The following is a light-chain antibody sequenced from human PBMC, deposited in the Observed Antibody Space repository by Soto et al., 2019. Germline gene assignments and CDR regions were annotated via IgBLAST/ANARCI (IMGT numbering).Light chain of an antibody. CDR3: QLYLSSFLT. CDR1: QTVTGTF. V-gene: IGKV3-20*01. CDR2: GAS. J-gene: IGKJ4*01. Sequence: EIVLTQSPGILSLSPGERATLSCRASQTVTGTFLVWFQQKPGQAPRLLMYGASRRATGIPDRFSGSGSGTDFTLTISRLEPDDFAVYYCQLYLSSFLTFGGGTKVEI.